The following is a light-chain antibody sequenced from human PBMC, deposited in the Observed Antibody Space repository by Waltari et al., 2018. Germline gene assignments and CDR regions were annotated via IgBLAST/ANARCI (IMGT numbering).Light chain of an antibody. J-gene: IGKJ4*01. CDR1: QIISTW. Sequence: DIQMTQPPPPLSASVGDRVTITCRASQIISTWLAWYQQKPGKAPKLLIYKASGLESGVPSRFSGSGSGTEFTLTISSLQPDDFATYYCQQYNDYPLTFGGGTKVEIK. V-gene: IGKV1-5*03. CDR3: QQYNDYPLT. CDR2: KAS.